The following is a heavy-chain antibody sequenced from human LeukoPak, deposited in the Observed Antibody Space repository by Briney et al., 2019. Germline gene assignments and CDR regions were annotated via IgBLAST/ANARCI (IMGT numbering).Heavy chain of an antibody. J-gene: IGHJ4*02. CDR2: IXWDDDK. D-gene: IGHD6-19*01. CDR1: GXXXXXXGXX. V-gene: IGHV2-5*02. Sequence: SGPTLVKPTQTXTXXXTXSGXXXXXXGXXXXWXXXXXXXAXXXXALIXWDDDKRYSPSLKSRLTITKDTSKNQVVLTMTNMDPVDTATYYCAHYSSGWYLDYWGRGTLVTVSS. CDR3: AHYSSGWYLDY.